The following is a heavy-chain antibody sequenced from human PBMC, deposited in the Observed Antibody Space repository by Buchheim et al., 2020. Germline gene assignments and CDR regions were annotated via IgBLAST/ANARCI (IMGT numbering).Heavy chain of an antibody. Sequence: QVQLVESGGGVVQPGRSLRLSCAASGFTFSSYGMHWVRQAPGKGLEWVAVISYDGSNKYYADSVKGRLTISRDNSKNTLYLQMNSLRAEDTAVYYCAKDEYYYDSSGRPNSFDYWGQGTL. D-gene: IGHD3-22*01. CDR2: ISYDGSNK. V-gene: IGHV3-30*18. J-gene: IGHJ4*02. CDR1: GFTFSSYG. CDR3: AKDEYYYDSSGRPNSFDY.